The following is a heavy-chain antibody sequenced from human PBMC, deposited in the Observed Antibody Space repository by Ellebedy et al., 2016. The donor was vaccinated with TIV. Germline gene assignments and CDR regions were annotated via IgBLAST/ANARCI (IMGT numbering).Heavy chain of an antibody. J-gene: IGHJ5*02. D-gene: IGHD3-22*01. CDR3: AREGPGSGYYYWFDP. V-gene: IGHV4-39*07. CDR2: IYYSGST. Sequence: SETLSLTCTVSGGSISSSSYYWGWIRQPPGKGLEWIGSIYYSGSTYYNPSLKSRVTISVDTSKNQFSLKLSSVTAADTAVYYCAREGPGSGYYYWFDPWGQGTLVTVSS. CDR1: GGSISSSSYY.